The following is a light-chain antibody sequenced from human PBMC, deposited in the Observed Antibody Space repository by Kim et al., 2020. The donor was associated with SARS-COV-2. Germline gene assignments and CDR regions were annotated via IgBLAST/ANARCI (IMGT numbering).Light chain of an antibody. V-gene: IGLV2-14*01. CDR1: SSDVGAYNY. CDR3: SSYTSSGTYV. CDR2: DVT. J-gene: IGLJ1*01. Sequence: QSALTQPASVSGSPGQSITISCTGTSSDVGAYNYVSWFQQHPDKAPKLMIYDVTNRPSGISNRFSGSKSGNTASLAISGLQAEDEADYYCSSYTSSGTYVFGTGTKVTVL.